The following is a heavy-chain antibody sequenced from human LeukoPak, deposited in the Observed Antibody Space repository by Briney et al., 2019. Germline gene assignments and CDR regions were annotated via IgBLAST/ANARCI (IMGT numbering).Heavy chain of an antibody. V-gene: IGHV4-39*01. CDR2: MSYTGPT. J-gene: IGHJ5*02. CDR3: ARRLDVAGGWFDH. CDR1: DASVSSSGFH. Sequence: PSETLPLTCTVSDASVSSSGFHWGWIRQPPGKGLEWIGTMSYTGPTYYNPSLQSRVIISLDTSKNQLSLRLSSVTAADTAVYYCARRLDVAGGWFDHWGQGTLVTVSS. D-gene: IGHD1-14*01.